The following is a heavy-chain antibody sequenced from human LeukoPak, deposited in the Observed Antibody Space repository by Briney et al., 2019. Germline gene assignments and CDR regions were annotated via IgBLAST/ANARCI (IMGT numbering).Heavy chain of an antibody. Sequence: SETLSLTCAVSGGSISSSNWWSWVRQPPGKGLEWIGEIYHSGSTNYNPSLKSRVTISVDKSKNQFSLKLSSVTAADTAVYYCARGDLVHTSCPFDYWGQGTLVTVSS. CDR1: GGSISSSNW. J-gene: IGHJ4*02. D-gene: IGHD2-2*01. CDR2: IYHSGST. CDR3: ARGDLVHTSCPFDY. V-gene: IGHV4-4*02.